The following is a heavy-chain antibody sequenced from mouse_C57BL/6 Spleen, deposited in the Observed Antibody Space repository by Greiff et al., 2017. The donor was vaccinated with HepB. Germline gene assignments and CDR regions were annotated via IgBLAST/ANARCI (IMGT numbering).Heavy chain of an antibody. CDR3: TRPLIYYGNYWFAY. J-gene: IGHJ3*01. V-gene: IGHV1-15*01. Sequence: QVQLKQSGAELVRPGASVTLSCKASGYTFTDYEMHWVKQTPVHGLEWIGAIDPETGGTAYNQKFKGKAILTADKSSSTAYMELRSLTSEDSAVYYCTRPLIYYGNYWFAYWGQGTLVTVSA. CDR2: IDPETGGT. D-gene: IGHD2-1*01. CDR1: GYTFTDYE.